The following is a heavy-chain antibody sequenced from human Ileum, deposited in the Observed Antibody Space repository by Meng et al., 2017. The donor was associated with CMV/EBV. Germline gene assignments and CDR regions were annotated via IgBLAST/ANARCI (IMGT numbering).Heavy chain of an antibody. CDR2: ISNTGSTI. J-gene: IGHJ5*02. Sequence: SGCTFSDYYRSWIRQDPGKGLEWVSYISNTGSTIYYADSVQGRFTISRDNAKTSLYLQMNSLRAEDTAVYYCTRDRIAAAGTFGWFDPWGQGTLVTVSS. CDR1: GCTFSDYY. D-gene: IGHD6-13*01. V-gene: IGHV3-11*01. CDR3: TRDRIAAAGTFGWFDP.